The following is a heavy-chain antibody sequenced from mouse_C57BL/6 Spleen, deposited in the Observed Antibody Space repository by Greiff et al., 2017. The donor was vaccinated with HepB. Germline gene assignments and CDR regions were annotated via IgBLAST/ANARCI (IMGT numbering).Heavy chain of an antibody. V-gene: IGHV2-2*01. D-gene: IGHD1-1*01. J-gene: IGHJ1*03. CDR1: GFSLTSYG. CDR3: ARNRYGSSYWYFDV. Sequence: VKLVASGPGLVQPSQSLSITCTVSGFSLTSYGVHWVRQSPGKGLEWLGVIWSGGSTDYNAAFISRLSISKDNSKSQVFFKMNSLQADDTAIYYCARNRYGSSYWYFDVWGTGTTVTVSS. CDR2: IWSGGST.